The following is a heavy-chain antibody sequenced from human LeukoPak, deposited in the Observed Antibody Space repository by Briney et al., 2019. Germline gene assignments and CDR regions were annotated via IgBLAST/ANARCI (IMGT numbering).Heavy chain of an antibody. Sequence: GGSLRLSCAASGFTFSSSEMNWVRQAPGKGLEWVSAISGSGGSTYYAGSVKGRFTISRDNSKNTLFLQVNSLRAEDTAVYYCARGTDDSSGWYWLYWGQGTLVTVSS. CDR3: ARGTDDSSGWYWLY. V-gene: IGHV3-23*01. CDR1: GFTFSSSE. CDR2: ISGSGGST. D-gene: IGHD6-19*01. J-gene: IGHJ4*02.